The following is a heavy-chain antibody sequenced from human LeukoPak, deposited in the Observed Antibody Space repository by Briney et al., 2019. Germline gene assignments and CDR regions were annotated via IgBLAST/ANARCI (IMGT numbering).Heavy chain of an antibody. CDR1: GFTFDGYG. CDR2: INWNGGST. J-gene: IGHJ5*02. Sequence: PGGSLRLSCAASGFTFDGYGMSWVREAPGKGLEWVSGINWNGGSTGYADSVKGRFTISRDNAKNSLYLQMNSLRAEDTALYHCARGRYYYGSGRDNWFVPWGQGTLVTVSS. D-gene: IGHD3-10*01. CDR3: ARGRYYYGSGRDNWFVP. V-gene: IGHV3-20*01.